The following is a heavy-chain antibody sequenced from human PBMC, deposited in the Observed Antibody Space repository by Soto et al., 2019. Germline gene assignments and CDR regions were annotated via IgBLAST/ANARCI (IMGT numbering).Heavy chain of an antibody. J-gene: IGHJ6*02. D-gene: IGHD2-21*02. Sequence: PGGSLRLSCAASGFTFSSYGMHWVRQAPGKGLEWVAVIWYDGSNKYYADSVKGRFTISRDNSKNTLYLQMNSLRAEDTAVYYCARTLAYCGGDCYSGILRYYYGMDVWGQGTTVTVSS. CDR1: GFTFSSYG. CDR3: ARTLAYCGGDCYSGILRYYYGMDV. CDR2: IWYDGSNK. V-gene: IGHV3-33*01.